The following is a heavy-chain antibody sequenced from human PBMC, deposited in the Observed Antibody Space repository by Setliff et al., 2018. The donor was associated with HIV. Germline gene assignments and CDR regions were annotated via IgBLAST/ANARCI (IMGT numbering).Heavy chain of an antibody. CDR2: LYVSGDT. D-gene: IGHD2-15*01. V-gene: IGHV4-4*07. Sequence: SETLSLTCYVTDDPISSYYWSWVRQPAGKGLEWIGRLYVSGDTNYNPSLKSRVTMSLDTSRKHFSLKLKSVTAADTAVYYCALTGHRLLRGYMDVWGKGTTVTVSS. J-gene: IGHJ6*03. CDR3: ALTGHRLLRGYMDV. CDR1: DDPISSYY.